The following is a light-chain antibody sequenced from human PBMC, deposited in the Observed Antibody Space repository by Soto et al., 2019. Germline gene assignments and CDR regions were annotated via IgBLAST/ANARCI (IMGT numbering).Light chain of an antibody. V-gene: IGKV1-5*03. J-gene: IGKJ1*01. CDR2: KAS. Sequence: DIQMTQSPSTLSASVVYIFTITCGASQSISSWLAWYQQKPGKAPKLLIYKASSLESGVPSRFSGSGSGTEFTLTISSLQPDDFATYYCQQYNSYPWTFGQGTKVDIK. CDR3: QQYNSYPWT. CDR1: QSISSW.